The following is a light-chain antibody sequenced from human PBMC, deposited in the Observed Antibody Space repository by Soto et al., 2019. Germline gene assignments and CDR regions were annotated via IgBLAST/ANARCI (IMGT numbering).Light chain of an antibody. CDR1: SSDVGGYNY. J-gene: IGLJ1*01. Sequence: QSALTQPASVSGSPGQSITISCTGTSSDVGGYNYVSWYQHHPCKAPKLMIYEVVNRPSGVSNRFSGSKSGITASLTISGLQAEDEADYYCTSYTSSSPLVFGTGTKLTVL. CDR3: TSYTSSSPLV. CDR2: EVV. V-gene: IGLV2-14*01.